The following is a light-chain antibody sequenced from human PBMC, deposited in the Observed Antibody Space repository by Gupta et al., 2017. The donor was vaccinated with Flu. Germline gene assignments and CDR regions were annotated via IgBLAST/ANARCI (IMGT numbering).Light chain of an antibody. V-gene: IGKV1-5*03. J-gene: IGKJ2*01. CDR3: QQYKSDPYT. CDR2: KAS. Sequence: PSTLSASVGDRVTITCRASQNSNTWVAWYQQKLGKAPRLLIYKASSLGSGVPARFSGSGSGTEFTLTINNLQPDDCATFYCQQYKSDPYTCGQGTKLEI. CDR1: QNSNTW.